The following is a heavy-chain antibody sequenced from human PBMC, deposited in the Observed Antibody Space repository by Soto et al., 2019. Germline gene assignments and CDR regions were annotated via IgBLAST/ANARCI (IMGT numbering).Heavy chain of an antibody. J-gene: IGHJ4*02. CDR1: EFSFINYA. D-gene: IGHD1-1*01. Sequence: PGGSLRLSCVASEFSFINYAMTWVRQAPGKGLQWVAALSHDGGDPVYGDSVRGRFTVSRDNSKNTLYLHMTSLRAEDTAVYFCAKQRTTWTDSAIDFWGRGVQVTVSS. V-gene: IGHV3-23*01. CDR2: LSHDGGDP. CDR3: AKQRTTWTDSAIDF.